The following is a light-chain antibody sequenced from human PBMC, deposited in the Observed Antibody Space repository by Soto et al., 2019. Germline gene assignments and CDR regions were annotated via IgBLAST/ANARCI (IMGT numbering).Light chain of an antibody. CDR1: QSITNN. CDR2: AAS. CDR3: RQTYSAPYS. J-gene: IGKJ2*01. V-gene: IGKV1-39*01. Sequence: DIQMTQSPSSLSASVGDRVTITCRASQSITNNLNCYQQKPGKAPKLLIYAASSLENGVPSSFSGSGSGTAFNLTISSLQPEDFATYYCRQTYSAPYSFGQGTTLEIK.